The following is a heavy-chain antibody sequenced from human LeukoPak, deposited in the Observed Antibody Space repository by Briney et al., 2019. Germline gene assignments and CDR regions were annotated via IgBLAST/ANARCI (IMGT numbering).Heavy chain of an antibody. V-gene: IGHV3-74*01. Sequence: PGGSLRLSCAASGFTFSSYWMHWVRQAPGKGLVWVSRIKSDDSSTDYADSVKGRFTISRDNAKNTLYLQMNSLRVEDMAVYYCTAIRPDHWGRGTLVTVSP. CDR1: GFTFSSYW. CDR3: TAIRPDH. CDR2: IKSDDSST. D-gene: IGHD2-21*02. J-gene: IGHJ5*02.